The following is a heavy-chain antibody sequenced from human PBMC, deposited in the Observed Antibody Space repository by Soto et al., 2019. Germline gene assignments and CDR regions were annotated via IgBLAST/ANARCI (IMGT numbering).Heavy chain of an antibody. Sequence: QITLTESGPTLVKPTQTLTLTCTFSGFSFSTSAVGVGWIRQPPGKALEFLALIYWDDDKRYRPSLKNKITIXXDTSRHQVVLTMTDLDPEDTGPYYCAHVYWAASGTRYYFDYWGQGTLVTVSS. V-gene: IGHV2-5*02. J-gene: IGHJ4*02. D-gene: IGHD6-13*01. CDR3: AHVYWAASGTRYYFDY. CDR1: GFSFSTSAVG. CDR2: IYWDDDK.